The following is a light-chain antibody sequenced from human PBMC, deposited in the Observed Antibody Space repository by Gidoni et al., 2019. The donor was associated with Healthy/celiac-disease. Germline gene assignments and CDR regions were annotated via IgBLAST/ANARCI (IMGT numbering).Light chain of an antibody. Sequence: DIQMTQSPSSLSASVGDRVTITCQASQDISNYLNWYQQNPGKAPKLLIYDASNLVTGVPSRFSVSVSGTDFTFTISCLQPEDIATYYCQQYDYLPYTFGQGTKLEIK. CDR3: QQYDYLPYT. CDR1: QDISNY. CDR2: DAS. J-gene: IGKJ2*01. V-gene: IGKV1-33*01.